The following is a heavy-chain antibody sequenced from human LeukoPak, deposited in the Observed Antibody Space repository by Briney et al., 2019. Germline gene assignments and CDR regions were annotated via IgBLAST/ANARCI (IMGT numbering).Heavy chain of an antibody. Sequence: SXXTXSSYAMSGVRQAPGKGVEGVSAVTASAGNTYYADSVKGRFTISRDNSKNTLYLQVTSLRAEDTAVYYCAKGDHYGSGSFFKNGMDVWGYGTTVTVSS. J-gene: IGHJ6*04. CDR2: VTASAGNT. CDR1: XXTXSSYA. CDR3: AKGDHYGSGSFFKNGMDV. D-gene: IGHD3-10*01. V-gene: IGHV3-23*01.